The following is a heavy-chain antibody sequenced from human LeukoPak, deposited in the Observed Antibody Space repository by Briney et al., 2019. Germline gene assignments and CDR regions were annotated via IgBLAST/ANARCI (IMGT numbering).Heavy chain of an antibody. CDR3: AKAYGSLGYSCGLDAFDI. D-gene: IGHD5-18*01. CDR2: ISWNSGSI. J-gene: IGHJ3*02. CDR1: GFTFDDYA. V-gene: IGHV3-9*01. Sequence: PGRSLRLSCAASGFTFDDYAMHWVRQAPGKGLEWVSGISWNSGSIGYADSVKGRFTISRDNAKNSLYLQMNSLRAEDTALYYCAKAYGSLGYSCGLDAFDIWGQGTMVTVSS.